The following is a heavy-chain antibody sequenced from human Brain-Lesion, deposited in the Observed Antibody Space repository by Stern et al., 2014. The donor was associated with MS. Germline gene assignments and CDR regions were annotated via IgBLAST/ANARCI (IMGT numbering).Heavy chain of an antibody. V-gene: IGHV4-61*02. Sequence: QVQLQESGPGLVKPSQTLSLSCTVSGGSISSGGYYWSWIRQPAGKGLEWIGRIFNSGSPSYNPSLKSRVTISIATSKNQFSLRLNSMTAADTAVYYCARGRVVPGFQYYATDVWGQGTTVIVSS. CDR1: GGSISSGGYY. CDR2: IFNSGSP. D-gene: IGHD2-2*01. CDR3: ARGRVVPGFQYYATDV. J-gene: IGHJ6*02.